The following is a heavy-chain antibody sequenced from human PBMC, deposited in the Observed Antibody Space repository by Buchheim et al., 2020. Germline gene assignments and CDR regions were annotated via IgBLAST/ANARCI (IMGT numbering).Heavy chain of an antibody. CDR3: ARGSNYYDSSGYFLLDY. Sequence: QVQLQESGPGLVKPSETLSLTCTVSGGSISSYYWSWIRQPPGKGLEWIGYIYYSGSTNYNPSLKSRVTISVDTSKNQFSLKLGSVTAADTAVYYCARGSNYYDSSGYFLLDYWGQGTL. V-gene: IGHV4-59*01. J-gene: IGHJ4*02. CDR1: GGSISSYY. D-gene: IGHD3-22*01. CDR2: IYYSGST.